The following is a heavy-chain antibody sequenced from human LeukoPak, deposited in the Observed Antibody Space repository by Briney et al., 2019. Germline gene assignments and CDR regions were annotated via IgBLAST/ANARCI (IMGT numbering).Heavy chain of an antibody. CDR2: ISSSSSYI. CDR1: GFTSSSYS. Sequence: GGSLRLSCAASGFTSSSYSMNWVRQAPGKGLEWVSSISSSSSYIYYADSVKGRFTISRDNAKNSLYLQMNSLRAEDTAVYYCARLTYYYDSSGYYSDYWGQGTLVTVSS. J-gene: IGHJ4*02. CDR3: ARLTYYYDSSGYYSDY. D-gene: IGHD3-22*01. V-gene: IGHV3-21*01.